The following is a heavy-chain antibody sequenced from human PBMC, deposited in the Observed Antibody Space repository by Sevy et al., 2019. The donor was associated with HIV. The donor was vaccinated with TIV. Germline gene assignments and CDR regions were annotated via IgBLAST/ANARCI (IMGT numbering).Heavy chain of an antibody. CDR2: IRQDGNEI. CDR3: ARRYFDL. V-gene: IGHV3-7*01. CDR1: GFTFSSFW. J-gene: IGHJ4*02. Sequence: GGSLRLSCKASGFTFSSFWMQWVRQAPGKGLEWVANIRQDGNEIYYGDSVKGRFIISRDNAKNALYLQMDGLRAEDTGLYYCARRYFDLWGQGTLVTVSS.